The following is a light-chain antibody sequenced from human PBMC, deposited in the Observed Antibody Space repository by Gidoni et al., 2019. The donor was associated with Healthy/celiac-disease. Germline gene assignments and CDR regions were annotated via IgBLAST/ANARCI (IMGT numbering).Light chain of an antibody. Sequence: QSALPQPASVSWSPGQSITISCTGTSSDVGSYNLVSWYQQHPGKAPKLMIYEVSKRPSGVSNRFSGSKSGNTASLTISGLQAEDEADYYCCSYAGSSTFVFGTGTKVTVL. CDR2: EVS. J-gene: IGLJ1*01. V-gene: IGLV2-23*02. CDR3: CSYAGSSTFV. CDR1: SSDVGSYNL.